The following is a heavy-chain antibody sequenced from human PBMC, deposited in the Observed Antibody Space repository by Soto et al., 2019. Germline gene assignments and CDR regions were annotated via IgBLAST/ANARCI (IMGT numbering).Heavy chain of an antibody. D-gene: IGHD3-10*01. V-gene: IGHV3-23*01. CDR1: GFTFSSYA. CDR2: ISGSGGTT. J-gene: IGHJ3*01. CDR3: AISANGWFGAFEL. Sequence: EVQLLESGGGLVQPGGSLRLSCAASGFTFSSYAMSWVRQAPGKGLEWVSAISGSGGTTYYADSVKGRFTFSRDNSKNTLYLQMNGLGAGESAVYYCAISANGWFGAFELWGQGTVVTVSS.